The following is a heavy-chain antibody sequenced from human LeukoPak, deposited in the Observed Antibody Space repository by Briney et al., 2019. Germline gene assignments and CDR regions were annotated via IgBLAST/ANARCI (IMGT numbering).Heavy chain of an antibody. J-gene: IGHJ4*02. Sequence: SETLSLTCNVSGGSISSGSYYWSWIRQPAGKGLEWIGRIHTSGSTTYNPSLKSRVAISVDTSKNQFSLKLTSVTAADRAVYYCARGGGYSGYAFDYWGQGTLVTVSS. CDR1: GGSISSGSYY. V-gene: IGHV4-61*02. CDR3: ARGGGYSGYAFDY. D-gene: IGHD5-12*01. CDR2: IHTSGST.